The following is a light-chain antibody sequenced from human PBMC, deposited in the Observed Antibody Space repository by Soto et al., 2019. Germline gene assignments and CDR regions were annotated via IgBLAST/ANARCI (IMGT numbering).Light chain of an antibody. CDR2: DAS. Sequence: DIQMTQSPSTLSASVGDRVTITCRASQSISNWLAWYQQKPGKAPKLLIYDASTLQSGVSSRFSGSGSGTEFTLTICNLQPDDFASYYWQHYINFSGTFGQGTTVDI. J-gene: IGKJ1*01. CDR1: QSISNW. V-gene: IGKV1-5*01. CDR3: QHYINFSGT.